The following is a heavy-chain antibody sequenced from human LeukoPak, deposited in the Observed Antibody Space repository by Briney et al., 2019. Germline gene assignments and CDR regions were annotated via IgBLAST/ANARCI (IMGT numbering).Heavy chain of an antibody. CDR1: GYSFTSYW. CDR2: IYPGDSDT. J-gene: IGHJ4*02. CDR3: ARPPAYCGGDCFFDY. V-gene: IGHV5-51*01. D-gene: IGHD2-21*01. Sequence: GESLKISCKGSGYSFTSYWIGWVRQMPGKGLEWMGIIYPGDSDTRYSPSFQGQVTISADKSISTAYLQWSSLKASDTAMYYCARPPAYCGGDCFFDYWGQGTLVTVS.